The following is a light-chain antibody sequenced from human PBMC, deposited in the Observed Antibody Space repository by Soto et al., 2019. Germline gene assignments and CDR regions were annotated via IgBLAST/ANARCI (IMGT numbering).Light chain of an antibody. CDR2: EAS. CDR1: QNIYWW. J-gene: IGKJ1*01. V-gene: IGKV1-5*03. CDR3: QHYNVYPWT. Sequence: TQSPSTPVASVGDRGHLNCPGRQNIYWWLAWYQQKPGKAPKLLIYEASSLQSGVPSRFSGSGSGTEFTLTISSLQPDDFATYYCQHYNVYPWTFGQGTKVDIK.